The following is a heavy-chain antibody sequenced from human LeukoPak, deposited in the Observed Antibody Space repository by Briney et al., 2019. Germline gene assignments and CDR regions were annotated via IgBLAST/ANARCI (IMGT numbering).Heavy chain of an antibody. CDR3: TTDLETNWNYRRDY. J-gene: IGHJ4*02. CDR1: GFTVSSNY. Sequence: PGGSLRLSCAASGFTVSSNYMSWVRQAPGKGLEWVGRIKSKTDGGTTDYAAPVKGRFTISRDDSKNTLYLQMNSLKTEDTAVYYCTTDLETNWNYRRDYWGQGTLVTVSS. CDR2: IKSKTDGGTT. V-gene: IGHV3-15*01. D-gene: IGHD1-7*01.